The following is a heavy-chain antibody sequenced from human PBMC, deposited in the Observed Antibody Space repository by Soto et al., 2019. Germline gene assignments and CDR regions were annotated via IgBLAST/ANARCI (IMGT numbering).Heavy chain of an antibody. V-gene: IGHV3-30-3*01. J-gene: IGHJ4*02. D-gene: IGHD2-15*01. Sequence: QVQLVESGGGVVQPGRSLRLSCAASGFTFSSFAMHWVRQAPGKGLEWLAVISSDVVNYYYAESVKGRFTISRDNSKNSLYLKMNSLRKEDTAGYYCARGGAWTPEGLGYWGQGTLVTVSS. CDR2: ISSDVVNY. CDR1: GFTFSSFA. CDR3: ARGGAWTPEGLGY.